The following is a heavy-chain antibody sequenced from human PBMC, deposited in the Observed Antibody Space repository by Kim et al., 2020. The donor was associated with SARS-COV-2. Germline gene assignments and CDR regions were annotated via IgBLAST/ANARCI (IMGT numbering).Heavy chain of an antibody. J-gene: IGHJ4*02. CDR1: GDSVSRSNHY. D-gene: IGHD2-2*01. Sequence: SETLSLTCTVSGDSVSRSNHYWGWIRQPPGKGLEWIGIINYSGNTYYNPSLKSRVTISVDTSKNRFSLNLRSVTAADTALYYCARRLCSTTTCYYFDYWGQGTLVTVSS. CDR2: INYSGNT. V-gene: IGHV4-39*01. CDR3: ARRLCSTTTCYYFDY.